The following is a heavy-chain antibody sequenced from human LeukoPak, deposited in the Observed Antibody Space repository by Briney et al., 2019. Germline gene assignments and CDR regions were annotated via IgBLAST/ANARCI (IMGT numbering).Heavy chain of an antibody. CDR3: AREGYCSGGSCYGAYFDY. D-gene: IGHD2-15*01. CDR2: IYYSGST. J-gene: IGHJ4*02. V-gene: IGHV4-59*12. Sequence: SETLSLTCTVSGGSISSYYWSWIRQPPGKGLEWIGYIYYSGSTYYNPSLKSRVTISVDTSKNQFSLKLSSVTAADTAVYYCAREGYCSGGSCYGAYFDYWGQGTLVTVSS. CDR1: GGSISSYY.